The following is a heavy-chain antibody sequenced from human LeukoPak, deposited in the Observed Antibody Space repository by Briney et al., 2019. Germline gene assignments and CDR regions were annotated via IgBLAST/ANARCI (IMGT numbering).Heavy chain of an antibody. CDR2: IIPILGIA. CDR3: ARGTTYYYGSGSYYNQDY. CDR1: GGTFSSYA. V-gene: IGHV1-69*04. D-gene: IGHD3-10*01. Sequence: GSSVKVSCKASGGTFSSYAISWVRQAPGQGLEWMGRIIPILGIANYAQKFQGRVTITADKSTSTAYMELSSLRSEDTAVYYCARGTTYYYGSGSYYNQDYWGQGTLVTVSS. J-gene: IGHJ4*02.